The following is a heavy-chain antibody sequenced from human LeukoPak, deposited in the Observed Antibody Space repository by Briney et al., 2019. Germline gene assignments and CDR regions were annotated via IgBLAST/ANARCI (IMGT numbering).Heavy chain of an antibody. J-gene: IGHJ4*02. D-gene: IGHD6-13*01. Sequence: GGSLRLSCAASGFTFSSYAMYWVRQAPGKGLEYVSAISTNGGSTYYANSVKGRFTISRDNSKNTLYLQMGSLRAENMAVYYCAGGSSWYRGIDYWGQGTLVTVSS. CDR1: GFTFSSYA. V-gene: IGHV3-64*01. CDR3: AGGSSWYRGIDY. CDR2: ISTNGGST.